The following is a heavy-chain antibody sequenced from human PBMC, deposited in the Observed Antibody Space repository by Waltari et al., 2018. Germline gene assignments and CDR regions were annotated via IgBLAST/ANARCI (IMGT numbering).Heavy chain of an antibody. V-gene: IGHV5-10-1*03. CDR2: IDPSDSET. CDR3: VRGVGSPGDF. Sequence: EVQLVQSGAEVKKSGGSLRISCQASGSTFSSYWINWVRQVPGKGLEWMGRIDPSDSETNYSPSFRGHVTISADKSITTAYLQWSSLKASDTAIYYCVRGVGSPGDFWGQGTLVTVAS. J-gene: IGHJ4*02. CDR1: GSTFSSYW. D-gene: IGHD3-16*01.